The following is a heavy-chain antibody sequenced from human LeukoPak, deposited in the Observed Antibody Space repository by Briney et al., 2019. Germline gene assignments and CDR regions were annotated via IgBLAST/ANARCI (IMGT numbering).Heavy chain of an antibody. CDR3: VRQSRLHPGYSGYALRYYYYYMDV. D-gene: IGHD5-12*01. Sequence: SETLSLTCAVYGGSFSGYYWSWIRQPPGKGLEWSGELNHSASTYYHPSLKSRVTISVDTSKRQFSVKLSSVTAADTAVYYRVRQSRLHPGYSGYALRYYYYYMDVWGKGTTVTISS. CDR1: GGSFSGYY. CDR2: LNHSAST. V-gene: IGHV4-34*01. J-gene: IGHJ6*03.